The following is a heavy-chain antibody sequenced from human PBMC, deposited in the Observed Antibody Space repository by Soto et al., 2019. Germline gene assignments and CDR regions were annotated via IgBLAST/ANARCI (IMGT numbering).Heavy chain of an antibody. CDR1: GLSFSGYY. Sequence: SETLSLTCAVYGLSFSGYYWSWVRQPPGKGLEWIGEINHSGSTNYNPSLKSRVTISVDTSKNQFSLKLSSVTAADTAVYYCARGKDYDFWSVYRYYYYGMDVWGQGTTVTVSS. CDR3: ARGKDYDFWSVYRYYYYGMDV. D-gene: IGHD3-3*01. J-gene: IGHJ6*02. V-gene: IGHV4-34*01. CDR2: INHSGST.